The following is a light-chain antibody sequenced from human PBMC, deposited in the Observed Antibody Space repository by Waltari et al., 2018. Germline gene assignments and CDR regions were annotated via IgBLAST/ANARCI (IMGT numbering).Light chain of an antibody. CDR3: QHYVRLPVT. CDR2: GAS. V-gene: IGKV3-20*01. Sequence: EIVLTHSPGTLSLSPGERATLSCRASQTIRGSLAWYQQKPGQAPRLLIYGASSRAAGIPDRFSGSGSGTDFSLTISRLEPEDFAVYYCQHYVRLPVTFGRGTKVEIK. CDR1: QTIRGS. J-gene: IGKJ1*01.